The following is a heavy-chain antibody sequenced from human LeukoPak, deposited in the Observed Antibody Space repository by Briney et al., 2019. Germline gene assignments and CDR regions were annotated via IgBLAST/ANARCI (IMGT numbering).Heavy chain of an antibody. J-gene: IGHJ3*02. CDR2: IIPIFGTA. CDR3: ARDLIQRYAFDI. V-gene: IGHV1-69*05. D-gene: IGHD5-18*01. CDR1: GSTFSSYA. Sequence: ASVKVSCKASGSTFSSYAISWVRQAPGQRLEWMGGIIPIFGTANYAQKFQGRVTITTDESTSTAYMELSSLRSEDTAVYYCARDLIQRYAFDIWGQGTMVTVSS.